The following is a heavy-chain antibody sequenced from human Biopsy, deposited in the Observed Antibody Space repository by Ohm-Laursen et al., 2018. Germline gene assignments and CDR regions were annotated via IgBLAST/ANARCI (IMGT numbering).Heavy chain of an antibody. Sequence: TLSLTCPVSGDSLSSGPDNWSWIRQPPGKGLQWIGYVYYTGSTDYNPSLQSRVTISVDTSKNHFSLRLRSVTPADTAIYYCARDRGYYSDRTVPGYFDLWGRGTLVTVSS. V-gene: IGHV4-61*03. J-gene: IGHJ2*01. D-gene: IGHD3-22*01. CDR2: VYYTGST. CDR1: GDSLSSGPDN. CDR3: ARDRGYYSDRTVPGYFDL.